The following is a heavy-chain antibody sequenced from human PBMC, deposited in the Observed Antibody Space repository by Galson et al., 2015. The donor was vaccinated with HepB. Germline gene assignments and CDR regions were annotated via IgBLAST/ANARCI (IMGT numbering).Heavy chain of an antibody. D-gene: IGHD4-23*01. J-gene: IGHJ3*02. CDR1: GFSLSTSGVG. V-gene: IGHV2-5*02. CDR3: AHRIHDYGGNDAFDI. CDR2: IYWDDDK. Sequence: PALVKPTQTLTLTCTFSGFSLSTSGVGVGWIRQPPGKALEWLALIYWDDDKRYSPSLKSRLTITKDTSKNQVVLTMTNMDPVDTATYYCAHRIHDYGGNDAFDIWGQGTMVTVSS.